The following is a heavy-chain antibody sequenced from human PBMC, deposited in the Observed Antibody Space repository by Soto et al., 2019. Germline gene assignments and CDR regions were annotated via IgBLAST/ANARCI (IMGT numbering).Heavy chain of an antibody. CDR3: ATMNGYFEY. CDR2: ITATGDRT. V-gene: IGHV3-23*01. CDR1: GFSFSAYS. Sequence: EVQLLESGGGLVQPGGSLRLSCADSGFSFSAYSMSWVRQTPGKGLEWVSAITATGDRTYYADSVTGRFIISRDNSKKTHYLQMTSLRAEDTAMYYCATMNGYFEYWGQGTPVTVSS. J-gene: IGHJ4*02. D-gene: IGHD3-22*01.